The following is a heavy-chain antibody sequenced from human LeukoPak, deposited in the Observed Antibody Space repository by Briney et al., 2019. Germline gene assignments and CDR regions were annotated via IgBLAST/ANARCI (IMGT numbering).Heavy chain of an antibody. Sequence: GGSLRLSCAASGFTVSSNYMSWVRQAPGKGLEWVSVIYSGGSTYYADSVKGRFTISRDNSKNTLYLQMNSLRAEDTAVYYCARDGRYSSSSEYYFDYWGQGTLVTVSS. CDR1: GFTVSSNY. V-gene: IGHV3-66*01. D-gene: IGHD6-6*01. CDR2: IYSGGST. CDR3: ARDGRYSSSSEYYFDY. J-gene: IGHJ4*02.